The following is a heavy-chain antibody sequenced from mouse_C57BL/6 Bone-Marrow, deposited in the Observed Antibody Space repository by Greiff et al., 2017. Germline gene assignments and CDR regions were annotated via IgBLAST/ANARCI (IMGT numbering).Heavy chain of an antibody. CDR1: GFTFSSYG. Sequence: EVQVVESGGDLVKPGGSLTLSCAASGFTFSSYGMSWVRQTPDKRLEWVATISSGGSYTYYPDRVKGRFTIARDNAKNTLYLQRSSLKSEDTAMYYCARHLEGCFDYWGQGTTLTVSS. V-gene: IGHV5-6*01. CDR3: ARHLEGCFDY. J-gene: IGHJ2*01. CDR2: ISSGGSYT.